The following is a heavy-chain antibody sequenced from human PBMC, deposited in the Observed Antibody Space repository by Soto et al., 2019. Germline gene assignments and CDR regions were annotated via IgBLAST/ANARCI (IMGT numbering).Heavy chain of an antibody. D-gene: IGHD5-12*01. V-gene: IGHV4-34*01. Sequence: QVQLQQWGAGLLKPSETLSLTCAVYGGSFSGYYWSWIRQPPGKGLEWIGEINHSGSTNYNPSLKSRVTISVDTSKNPFSLKLSSVTAADTAVYYCARMGGYSGYDYRGDWGQGTLVTVSS. J-gene: IGHJ4*02. CDR2: INHSGST. CDR3: ARMGGYSGYDYRGD. CDR1: GGSFSGYY.